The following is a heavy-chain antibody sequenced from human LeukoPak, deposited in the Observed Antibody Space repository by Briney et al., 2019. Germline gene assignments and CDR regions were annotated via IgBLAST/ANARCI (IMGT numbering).Heavy chain of an antibody. CDR2: IYTSGST. CDR3: ARKTYYDFWSGESPHMDV. J-gene: IGHJ6*03. CDR1: GGSISSYY. V-gene: IGHV4-4*07. D-gene: IGHD3-3*01. Sequence: PSETLSLTCTVSGGSISSYYWSWIRQPAGKGLEWIGRIYTSGSTNYNPSLKSRVTISVDTSKNQFSLKLSSVTAADTAVYYCARKTYYDFWSGESPHMDVWGKGTTVTVSS.